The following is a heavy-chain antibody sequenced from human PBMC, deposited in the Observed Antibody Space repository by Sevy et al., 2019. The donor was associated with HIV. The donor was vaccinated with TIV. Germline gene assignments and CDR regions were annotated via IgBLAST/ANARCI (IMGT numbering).Heavy chain of an antibody. V-gene: IGHV4-30-2*01. CDR2: IFHSGHT. D-gene: IGHD4-17*01. Sequence: SGTLSLTCAVSGGSISSGVYSWNWIRQPPGKGLEWIGYIFHSGHTYYNPSLKSRLTISLDMSKNQFSLKMNSVTAADTAVYYCARDGGTLTTPGAFDFWGQGTMVTVSS. J-gene: IGHJ3*01. CDR1: GGSISSGVYS. CDR3: ARDGGTLTTPGAFDF.